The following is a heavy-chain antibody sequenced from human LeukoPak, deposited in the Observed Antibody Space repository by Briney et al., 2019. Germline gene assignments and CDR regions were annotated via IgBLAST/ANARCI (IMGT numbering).Heavy chain of an antibody. CDR3: ARASFSGWYYVY. J-gene: IGHJ4*02. V-gene: IGHV4-4*07. D-gene: IGHD6-19*01. CDR2: IYTSGSN. Sequence: SETLSLTCTVSGGSISSYYWLWIREPAGEGLEWIGRIYTSGSNNYNPSLKSRVTMSVDTSKNQFSLKLSSVTAADTAVYYCARASFSGWYYVYWGQGTLVTVSS. CDR1: GGSISSYY.